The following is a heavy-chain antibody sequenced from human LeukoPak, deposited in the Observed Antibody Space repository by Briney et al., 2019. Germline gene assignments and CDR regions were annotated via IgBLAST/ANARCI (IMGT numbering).Heavy chain of an antibody. CDR3: ARDPYDFWSGYHDY. CDR2: ISYDGTYQ. CDR1: GFPFSSHA. J-gene: IGHJ4*02. V-gene: IGHV3-30*04. D-gene: IGHD3-3*01. Sequence: GGSLRLSCAASGFPFSSHAMHWVRQTSGRGLEWVAVISYDGTYQPYVDSVKGRFTISRDNSKNTLYLTMNNLRNEDTAVYYCARDPYDFWSGYHDYWGQGTLVTVSS.